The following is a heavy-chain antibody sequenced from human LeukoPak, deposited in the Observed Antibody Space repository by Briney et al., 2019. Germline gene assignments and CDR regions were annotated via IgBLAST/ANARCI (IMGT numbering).Heavy chain of an antibody. CDR3: AREPRGDSLFWYYFDY. J-gene: IGHJ4*02. CDR1: GFTFSSYG. V-gene: IGHV3-33*01. CDR2: IWYDGSNK. Sequence: GGSLRLSCAASGFTFSSYGMHWVRQAPGKGLEWVAVIWYDGSNKYYADSVKGRFTISRDNSKNTLYLQMNSLRAEDTAVYYCAREPRGDSLFWYYFDYWGQGTLVTVSS. D-gene: IGHD2-21*02.